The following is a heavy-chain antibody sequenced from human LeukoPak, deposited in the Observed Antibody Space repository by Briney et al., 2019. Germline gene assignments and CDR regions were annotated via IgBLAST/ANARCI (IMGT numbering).Heavy chain of an antibody. D-gene: IGHD1-26*01. CDR3: AKTTIVGVTVDPFDI. CDR2: MSILSGIT. CDR1: GFPFSGYS. V-gene: IGHV3-21*01. Sequence: GGSLRLSCAGSGFPFSGYSMNWVRQTPGKGLEWVSSMSILSGITYYAESVKGRFTVSRDNSKNTLYLQMNSMRTEDTAVYYCAKTTIVGVTVDPFDIWGQGTMVTVSS. J-gene: IGHJ3*02.